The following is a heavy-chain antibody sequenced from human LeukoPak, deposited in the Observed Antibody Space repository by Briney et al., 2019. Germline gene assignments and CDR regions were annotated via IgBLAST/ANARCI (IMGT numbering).Heavy chain of an antibody. Sequence: PGGSLRLSCAASGFTFSSYWMHWVRQAPGKGLAWVSRINTDGSTTTYADSVKGRFTISRDNAKNTLYLQMYSLRAEDTAVYYCARGNGGHIDYWGQGTLVTVSS. CDR3: ARGNGGHIDY. CDR1: GFTFSSYW. V-gene: IGHV3-74*01. CDR2: INTDGSTT. J-gene: IGHJ4*02. D-gene: IGHD4-23*01.